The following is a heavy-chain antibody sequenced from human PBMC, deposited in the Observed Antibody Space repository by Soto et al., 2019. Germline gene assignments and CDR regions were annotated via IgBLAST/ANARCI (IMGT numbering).Heavy chain of an antibody. CDR2: ISGGGSST. V-gene: IGHV3-23*01. CDR1: GFPFSSYV. Sequence: GGSLRLSCAASGFPFSSYVMSWVRQAPGKGLEWVSGISGGGSSTFYADSVKGRFTISRDNSKNTLLLQMNSLGAEDTAVYYCAKDSNKYSSSLRGRYFDYWGQGIGVTVSS. CDR3: AKDSNKYSSSLRGRYFDY. D-gene: IGHD4-4*01. J-gene: IGHJ4*02.